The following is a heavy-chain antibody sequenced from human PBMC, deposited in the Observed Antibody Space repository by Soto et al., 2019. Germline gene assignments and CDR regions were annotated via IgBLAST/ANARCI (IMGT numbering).Heavy chain of an antibody. D-gene: IGHD3-3*02. V-gene: IGHV3-33*01. J-gene: IGHJ6*02. CDR1: GFTFSSYG. CDR2: IWYDGSNK. CDR3: AREPLVSPYYYYYYGMDV. Sequence: GGSLRLSCAASGFTFSSYGMHWVRQAPGKGLEWVAVIWYDGSNKYYADSVKGRFTISRDNSKNTLYLQMNSLRAEDTAVYYCAREPLVSPYYYYYYGMDVWGQGTTVTVS.